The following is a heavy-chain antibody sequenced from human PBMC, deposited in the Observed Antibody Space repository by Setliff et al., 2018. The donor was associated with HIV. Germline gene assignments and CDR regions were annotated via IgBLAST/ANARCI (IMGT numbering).Heavy chain of an antibody. CDR3: ARGEQRLVQMGYYLDT. V-gene: IGHV1-69*13. CDR1: GGTLSNYG. D-gene: IGHD6-13*01. Sequence: ASVKVSCKVSGGTLSNYGITWVRQAPGQGLEWMGEVIPLLSTTNYGQKFQGRVTITADESTKTVYMELSGLTSEDTAVYYCARGEQRLVQMGYYLDTWGQGTLVTVSS. J-gene: IGHJ5*02. CDR2: VIPLLSTT.